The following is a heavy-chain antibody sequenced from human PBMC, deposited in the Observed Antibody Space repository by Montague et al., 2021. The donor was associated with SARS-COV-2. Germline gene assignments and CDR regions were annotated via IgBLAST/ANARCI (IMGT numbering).Heavy chain of an antibody. CDR2: ISHGGGT. CDR1: GGSISSGTW. Sequence: SETLSLTCAVSGGSISSGTWWTWVRQPPGKGLEWIGEISHGGGTNYNPSLKSRVTISVDKSKNQFSLNLNSVTAADMAVYYCARLSSDIGGYFWFDPWGQGTLVSVSS. D-gene: IGHD1-26*01. V-gene: IGHV4-4*02. J-gene: IGHJ5*02. CDR3: ARLSSDIGGYFWFDP.